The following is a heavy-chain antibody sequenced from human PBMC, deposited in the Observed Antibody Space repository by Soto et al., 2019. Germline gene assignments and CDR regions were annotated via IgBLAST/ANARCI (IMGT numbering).Heavy chain of an antibody. CDR3: APTGITGTIDGFDF. V-gene: IGHV1-2*02. D-gene: IGHD1-7*01. J-gene: IGHJ3*01. Sequence: ASVKVSCKASGYTFTGYYMHWVRQAPGQGLEWMGWINPDSGGTDYAQKFQGRVSMTRDTSISTAYMELSRLRSDDTAVYYCAPTGITGTIDGFDFWGRGTMVTVSS. CDR1: GYTFTGYY. CDR2: INPDSGGT.